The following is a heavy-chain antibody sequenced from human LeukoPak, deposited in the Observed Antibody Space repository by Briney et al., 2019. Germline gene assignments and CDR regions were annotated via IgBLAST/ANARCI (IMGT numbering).Heavy chain of an antibody. Sequence: GGSLRLSCAASGFTFSTYGMHWVRQAPGKGREGGAGVWYDGSNIHYVDSVKGRFTISRENSKSTLYLQMPSPPAEDTAVYYCARGGYRGTYYFDYWGQGTLVTVSS. CDR1: GFTFSTYG. CDR2: VWYDGSNI. J-gene: IGHJ4*02. V-gene: IGHV3-33*01. D-gene: IGHD3-16*02. CDR3: ARGGYRGTYYFDY.